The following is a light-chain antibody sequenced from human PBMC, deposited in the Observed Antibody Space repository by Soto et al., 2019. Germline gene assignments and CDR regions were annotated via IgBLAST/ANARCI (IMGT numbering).Light chain of an antibody. CDR3: QSYDSSLSGLYV. J-gene: IGLJ1*01. CDR2: DVT. CDR1: SSDIGDYDY. V-gene: IGLV2-14*01. Sequence: QSALTQPASVSGSPGQSITISCTGTSSDIGDYDYVSWYQHLPGKAPKLLIFDVTHRPSGVSDRFSGSKSGNTASLTISGVRPEDEADYYCQSYDSSLSGLYVFGTGTKLTVL.